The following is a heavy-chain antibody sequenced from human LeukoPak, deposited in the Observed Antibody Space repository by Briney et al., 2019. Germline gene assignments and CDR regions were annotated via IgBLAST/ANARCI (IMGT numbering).Heavy chain of an antibody. CDR3: AKRDGYNRDYFDY. D-gene: IGHD5-24*01. Sequence: GGSLRLPCAASGFTFSSYAMSWVRQAPGKGLEWVSAISGSGGSTYYADSVKGRFTISRDNSKNTLYLQMNSLRAEDTAVYYCAKRDGYNRDYFDYWGQGTLVTVSS. V-gene: IGHV3-23*01. J-gene: IGHJ4*02. CDR1: GFTFSSYA. CDR2: ISGSGGST.